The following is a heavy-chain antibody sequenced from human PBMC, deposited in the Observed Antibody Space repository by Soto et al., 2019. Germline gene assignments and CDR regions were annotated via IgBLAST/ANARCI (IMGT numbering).Heavy chain of an antibody. J-gene: IGHJ4*02. Sequence: EVRLLESGGGLVQPGGSLRLSCAASGFTFSVYAMSWVRQAPGKGLEWVSGISGSGDSTHYADSVKGWFTVSRDNSKSMLYLQTNSLRAKATAIYYCAKAIYGGFTYWGQGTLVTVSS. CDR3: AKAIYGGFTY. D-gene: IGHD3-10*01. CDR2: ISGSGDST. V-gene: IGHV3-23*01. CDR1: GFTFSVYA.